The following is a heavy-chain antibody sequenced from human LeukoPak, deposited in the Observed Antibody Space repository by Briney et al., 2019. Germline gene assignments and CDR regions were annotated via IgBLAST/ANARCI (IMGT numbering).Heavy chain of an antibody. Sequence: PSETLSLTCTVSGGSISSYYWSWIRQPPGKGLEWIGYIYYSGSTNYNPSLKSRVTISVDTSKNQFSLKLSSVTAADTAVYYFARERGAGTLDYWGQGTLVTVSS. CDR1: GGSISSYY. V-gene: IGHV4-59*01. J-gene: IGHJ4*02. D-gene: IGHD6-19*01. CDR2: IYYSGST. CDR3: ARERGAGTLDY.